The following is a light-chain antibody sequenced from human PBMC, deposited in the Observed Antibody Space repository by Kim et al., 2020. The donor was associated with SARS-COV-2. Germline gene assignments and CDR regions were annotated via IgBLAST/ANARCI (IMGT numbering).Light chain of an antibody. J-gene: IGLJ2*01. V-gene: IGLV2-14*04. CDR2: DVI. CDR3: SSYTIIATRI. CDR1: IIDVGVYNY. Sequence: GHSITITCTGTIIDVGVYNYFSAYQQHPAKAPNHVIFDVIHRRSGISNRFSGSKSGNTASLTISGLQAEDEADYYCSSYTIIATRIFGGGTKVTVL.